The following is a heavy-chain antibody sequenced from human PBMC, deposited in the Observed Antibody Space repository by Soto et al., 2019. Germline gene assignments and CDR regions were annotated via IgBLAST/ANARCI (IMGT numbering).Heavy chain of an antibody. D-gene: IGHD3-3*01. V-gene: IGHV1-46*01. J-gene: IGHJ4*01. CDR1: GYNFIGQY. CDR3: ARLVGANNTRLFWLGYFDY. Sequence: ASVKVSCKASGYNFIGQYIHWVRQAPGQGLEWMGIINPSGGSTTYAQKFQGRVVITSDASTSTVYVELSSLTSEDTAIYFWARLVGANNTRLFWLGYFDYWGHGTLVTGSS. CDR2: INPSGGST.